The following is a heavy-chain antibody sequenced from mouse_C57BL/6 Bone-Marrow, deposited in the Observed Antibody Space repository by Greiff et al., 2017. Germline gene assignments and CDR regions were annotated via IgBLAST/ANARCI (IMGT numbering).Heavy chain of an antibody. Sequence: VQLQQSGAELVRPGASVKLSCTASGFNIKDDYMHWVKQRPEQGLEWIGWIDPENGDTEYASKFQGKATITADTSSNTAYLQLSSLTSEDTAVYYCTASNDYYWYFDVWGTGTTVTVSS. CDR2: IDPENGDT. D-gene: IGHD2-4*01. CDR1: GFNIKDDY. CDR3: TASNDYYWYFDV. V-gene: IGHV14-4*01. J-gene: IGHJ1*03.